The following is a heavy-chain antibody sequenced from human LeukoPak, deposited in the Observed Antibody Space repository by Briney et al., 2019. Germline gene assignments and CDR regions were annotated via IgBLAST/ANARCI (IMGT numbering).Heavy chain of an antibody. Sequence: PSETLSLTCTVSGGSFSSGNYYWTWIRQPAGKGLEWIGRIYTTGNTLYNPSLKSRVTISVDTSKNQFSLKLSSVTAADTAVYYCARVACDYIDYWGHGTLVTVSS. CDR2: IYTTGNT. CDR3: ARVACDYIDY. CDR1: GGSFSSGNYY. J-gene: IGHJ4*01. V-gene: IGHV4-61*02.